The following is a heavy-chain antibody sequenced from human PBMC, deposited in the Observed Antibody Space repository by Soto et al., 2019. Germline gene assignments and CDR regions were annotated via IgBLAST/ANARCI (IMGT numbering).Heavy chain of an antibody. V-gene: IGHV3-7*04. CDR2: IQEDETEK. CDR3: VRARVDY. Sequence: GGSLGLSCAASGFPFKNYGMHWVRQAPGKGLEWVATIQEDETEKYYGDAVRGRVTISRDNAKNSLFLQMNNLRVDDTAVYYCVRARVDYWGQGILVTVSS. J-gene: IGHJ4*02. CDR1: GFPFKNYG.